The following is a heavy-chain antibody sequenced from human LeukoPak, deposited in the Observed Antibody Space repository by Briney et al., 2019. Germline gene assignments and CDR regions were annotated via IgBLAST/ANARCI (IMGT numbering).Heavy chain of an antibody. CDR1: GASISSSSYY. J-gene: IGHJ4*02. D-gene: IGHD5-12*01. V-gene: IGHV4-39*07. CDR2: IYHSGST. Sequence: SETLSLTCTVSGASISSSSYYWGWIRQPPGKGLEWIGSIYHSGSTYYNPSLKSRVTISVDTSKNQFSLKLSSVTAADTAVYYCARGIVATLGYFDYWGQGTLVTVSS. CDR3: ARGIVATLGYFDY.